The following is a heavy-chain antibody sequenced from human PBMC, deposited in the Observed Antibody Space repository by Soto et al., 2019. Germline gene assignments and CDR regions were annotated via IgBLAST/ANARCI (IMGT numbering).Heavy chain of an antibody. D-gene: IGHD4-17*01. CDR2: ISSSSSYI. Sequence: GGSLRLSCAASGFTFSSYSMNWVRQAPGKGLEWVSSISSSSSYIYYADSVKGRFTISRDNAKNSLYLQMNSLRAEDTAVYYCAVGEHYGDDYRGWFDPWGQGTLVTVSS. CDR3: AVGEHYGDDYRGWFDP. J-gene: IGHJ5*02. V-gene: IGHV3-21*01. CDR1: GFTFSSYS.